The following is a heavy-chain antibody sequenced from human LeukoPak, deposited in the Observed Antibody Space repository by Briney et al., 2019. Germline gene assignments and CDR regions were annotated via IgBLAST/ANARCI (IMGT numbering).Heavy chain of an antibody. CDR2: IYSGGST. CDR3: AREGRRDGYNYLGVYYFDY. V-gene: IGHV3-53*01. Sequence: TGGSLRLSCAASGFTVSSNYMSWVRQAPGKGLEWVSVIYSGGSTYYADSVKGRFTISRDNSKNTLYLQMNSLRAEDTAVYYCAREGRRDGYNYLGVYYFDYWGQGTLVTVSS. J-gene: IGHJ4*02. CDR1: GFTVSSNY. D-gene: IGHD5-24*01.